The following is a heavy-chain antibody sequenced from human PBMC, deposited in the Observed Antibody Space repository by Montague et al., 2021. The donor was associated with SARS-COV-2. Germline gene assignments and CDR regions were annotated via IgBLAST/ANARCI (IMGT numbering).Heavy chain of an antibody. CDR2: INHSGST. V-gene: IGHV4-34*01. D-gene: IGHD3-22*01. J-gene: IGHJ2*01. CDR1: GGSFSGYY. Sequence: SETLSLTCAVHGGSFSGYYWSWIRQPPGKGLEWIGEINHSGSTNYNPSLKSRVSISVDTSKNQFSLKLSSVTVADTAAYYCARGAPTITMIVVVFTGAGWYFDLWGRGTLVTVSS. CDR3: ARGAPTITMIVVVFTGAGWYFDL.